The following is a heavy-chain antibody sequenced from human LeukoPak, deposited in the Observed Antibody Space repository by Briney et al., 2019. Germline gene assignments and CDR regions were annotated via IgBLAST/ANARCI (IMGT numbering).Heavy chain of an antibody. J-gene: IGHJ5*01. V-gene: IGHV4-4*07. CDR2: IYPTDIT. CDR1: GGSISNSY. Sequence: SETLSLTCTVSGGSISNSYWSWIRQPAGKGLEWIGRIYPTDITTYNPSLKSRVTLSVDTSKNQFSLKVNSVTAADAAVYYCARGPGQLTSECFDSWGQGILVTVSS. D-gene: IGHD6-13*01. CDR3: ARGPGQLTSECFDS.